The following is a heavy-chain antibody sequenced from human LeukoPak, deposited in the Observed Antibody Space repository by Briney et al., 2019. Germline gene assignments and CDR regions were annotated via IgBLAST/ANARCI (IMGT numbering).Heavy chain of an antibody. CDR2: ISYDGSNK. Sequence: GGSLRLSCAASGFTFSSYGMHWVRQAPGKGLEWVAVISYDGSNKYYADSVKGRFTISRDNSKNTLYLQMNSLRAEDTAVYYCAKGGVELGYCSGGSCYHFDYWGQGTLVTVSS. D-gene: IGHD2-15*01. CDR1: GFTFSSYG. V-gene: IGHV3-30*18. J-gene: IGHJ4*02. CDR3: AKGGVELGYCSGGSCYHFDY.